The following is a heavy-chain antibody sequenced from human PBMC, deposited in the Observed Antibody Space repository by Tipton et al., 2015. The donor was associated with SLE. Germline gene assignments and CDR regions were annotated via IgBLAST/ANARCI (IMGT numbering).Heavy chain of an antibody. CDR2: INHSGST. CDR1: GGSFSGYY. Sequence: TLSLTCAVYGGSFSGYYWSWIRQPPGKGLEWIGEINHSGSTNYNPSLKSRVTISVDTSKNQFSLRLSSVTAADTAVYYCARGKISWAIFVVRNYFDSWGQGTLVTVSS. CDR3: ARGKISWAIFVVRNYFDS. D-gene: IGHD2-21*01. J-gene: IGHJ4*02. V-gene: IGHV4-34*01.